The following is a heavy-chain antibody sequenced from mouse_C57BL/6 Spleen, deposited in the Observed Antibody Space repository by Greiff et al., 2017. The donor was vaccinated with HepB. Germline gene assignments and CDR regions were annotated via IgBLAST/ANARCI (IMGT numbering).Heavy chain of an antibody. Sequence: EVQRVESGGDLVKPGGSLKLSCAASGFTFSSYGMSWVRQTPDKRLEWVATISSGGSYTYYPDSVKGRFTISRDNAKNTLYLQMSSLKSEDTAMYYCASNDYAMDYWGQGTSVTVSS. CDR3: ASNDYAMDY. CDR1: GFTFSSYG. J-gene: IGHJ4*01. V-gene: IGHV5-6*01. CDR2: ISSGGSYT.